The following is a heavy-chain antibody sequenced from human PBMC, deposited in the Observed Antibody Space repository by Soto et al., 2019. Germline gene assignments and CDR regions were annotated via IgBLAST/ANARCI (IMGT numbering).Heavy chain of an antibody. CDR1: GYTFTSYA. CDR2: INAGNGNT. D-gene: IGHD1-1*01. Sequence: QVQLVQAGSEVKKPGASVKVSCKASGYTFTSYAMHWVRQAPVQRLEGMVWINAGNGNTKYSQKFQGRVTITRDTSESTAYMERSSLRSEDTAVYYCAREFTPWEGAYNLLRWFDYWGQGALVTVSS. CDR3: AREFTPWEGAYNLLRWFDY. J-gene: IGHJ4*02. V-gene: IGHV1-3*01.